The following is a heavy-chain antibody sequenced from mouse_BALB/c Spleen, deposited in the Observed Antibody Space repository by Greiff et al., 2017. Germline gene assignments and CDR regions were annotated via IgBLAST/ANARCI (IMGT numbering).Heavy chain of an antibody. J-gene: IGHJ1*01. V-gene: IGHV5-12-2*01. Sequence: EVKLVESGGGLVQPGGSLKLSCAASGFTFSSYTMSWVRQTPEKRLEWVAYISNGGGSTYYPDTVKGRFTISRDNAKNTLYLQMSSLKSEDTAMYYCARRGTTVVPRYFDVWGAGTTVTVSS. D-gene: IGHD1-1*01. CDR1: GFTFSSYT. CDR2: ISNGGGST. CDR3: ARRGTTVVPRYFDV.